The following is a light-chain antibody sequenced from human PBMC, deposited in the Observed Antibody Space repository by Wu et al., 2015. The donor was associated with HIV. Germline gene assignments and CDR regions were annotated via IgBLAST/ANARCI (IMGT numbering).Light chain of an antibody. Sequence: EIVLTQSPGTLSLSPGERATLSCRASQSVSSYYLAWFQQKPGQAPRLLIFTASSRATGIPDRFSGSGSGTDFTLTISRLEPEDFAVYYCHQYGRSPPFTFGLDQSGYQT. V-gene: IGKV3-20*01. CDR3: HQYGRSPPFT. J-gene: IGKJ3*01. CDR1: QSVSSYY. CDR2: TAS.